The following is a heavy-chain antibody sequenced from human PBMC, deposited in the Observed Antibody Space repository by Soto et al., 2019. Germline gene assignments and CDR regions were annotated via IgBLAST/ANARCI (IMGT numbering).Heavy chain of an antibody. CDR3: ARAQAVAGFDH. V-gene: IGHV1-69*01. D-gene: IGHD6-19*01. Sequence: QVQLVQSGAAVKRPGSSVKVSCKTSGDTFTTYTFTWVRQAPGQGLAWMGGITPILGRIHYALKFQGRVTITADESTPTVYMELSSLRSEDAAVYFCARAQAVAGFDHWGQGTLVTVSS. J-gene: IGHJ4*02. CDR1: GDTFTTYT. CDR2: ITPILGRI.